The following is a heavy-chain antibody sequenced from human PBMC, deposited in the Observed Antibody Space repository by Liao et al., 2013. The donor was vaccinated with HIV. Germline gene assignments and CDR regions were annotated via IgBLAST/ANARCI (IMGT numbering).Heavy chain of an antibody. V-gene: IGHV4-61*02. CDR3: ARTYSYDFWSGYYTRGVEN. D-gene: IGHD3-3*01. Sequence: QVQLQESGPGLVKPSQTLSLTCTVSGGSISSGSYYWSWIRQPAGKGLEWIGRIYTSGSTNYNPSLKSRVTISVDTSKNQFSLKLSSVTAADTAVYYCARTYSYDFWSGYYTRGVENWGQGTLVTVSS. CDR1: GGSISSGSYY. J-gene: IGHJ4*02. CDR2: IYTSGST.